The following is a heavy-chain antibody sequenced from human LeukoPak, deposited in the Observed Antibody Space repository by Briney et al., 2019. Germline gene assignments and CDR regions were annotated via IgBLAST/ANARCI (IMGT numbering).Heavy chain of an antibody. V-gene: IGHV3-21*01. CDR1: GFTFSSYS. J-gene: IGHJ6*02. CDR2: ISSSSSYI. Sequence: GGSLRLSRAASGFTFSSYSMNWVRQAPGKGLEWVSSISSSSSYIYYADSVKGRFTISRDNAKNSLYLQMNSLRAEDTAVYYCARDAPSYYYGSGSYDPYGMDVWGQGTTVTVSS. D-gene: IGHD3-10*01. CDR3: ARDAPSYYYGSGSYDPYGMDV.